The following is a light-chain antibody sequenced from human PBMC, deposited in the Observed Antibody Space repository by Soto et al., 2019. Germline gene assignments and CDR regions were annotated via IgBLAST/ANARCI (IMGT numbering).Light chain of an antibody. CDR1: QRVSTF. CDR3: QQSYSSPPT. J-gene: IGKJ1*01. V-gene: IGKV3-11*01. Sequence: EIVLTQSPSTLSLSPGDRSTLSCMASQRVSTFLAWYQQRPGQAPRLLISEASNRATGIPARFSGSGSGTDFTLTISSLQPEDFATYYCQQSYSSPPTFGQGTKVDI. CDR2: EAS.